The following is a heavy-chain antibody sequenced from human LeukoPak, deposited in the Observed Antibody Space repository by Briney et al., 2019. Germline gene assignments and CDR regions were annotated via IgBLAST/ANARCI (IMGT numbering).Heavy chain of an antibody. CDR1: GFIFSNYA. CDR2: ISYDGSDR. Sequence: GGSLRLSCAASGFIFSNYAMSWVRQAPGKGLEYVAVISYDGSDRYYADSVKGRFTISRDNSKNTLYVQMNSLRAEDTAIYYCASQRPGQVDPYYYGMDLWGKGTTVIVSS. V-gene: IGHV3-30*04. J-gene: IGHJ6*04. D-gene: IGHD6-25*01. CDR3: ASQRPGQVDPYYYGMDL.